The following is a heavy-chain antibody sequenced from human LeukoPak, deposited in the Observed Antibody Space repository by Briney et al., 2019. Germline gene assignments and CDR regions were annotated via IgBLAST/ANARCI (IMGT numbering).Heavy chain of an antibody. D-gene: IGHD2-15*01. CDR1: GFTFSSYG. CDR3: ARDCSDGSCDAFDI. V-gene: IGHV3-33*01. Sequence: GRSLRLSCAASGFTFSSYGMHWVRQAPGKGLEWVAVIWYDGSNKYYADSVKGRFTISRDNSKNTLYLQMNSLRAEDTAVYYCARDCSDGSCDAFDIWGQGTMVTVSS. J-gene: IGHJ3*02. CDR2: IWYDGSNK.